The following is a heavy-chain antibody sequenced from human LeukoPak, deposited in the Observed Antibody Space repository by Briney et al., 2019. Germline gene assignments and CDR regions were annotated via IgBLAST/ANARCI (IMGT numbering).Heavy chain of an antibody. Sequence: PETLSLTCTVSGGSISSYYWSWIRQPPGKGLEWIGYIYYSGSTNYNPSLKSRVTISVDTSKNQFSLKLSSVTAADTAVYYCASGLGGYDAFDIWGQGTMVTVSS. CDR1: GGSISSYY. CDR3: ASGLGGYDAFDI. D-gene: IGHD6-13*01. CDR2: IYYSGST. V-gene: IGHV4-59*01. J-gene: IGHJ3*02.